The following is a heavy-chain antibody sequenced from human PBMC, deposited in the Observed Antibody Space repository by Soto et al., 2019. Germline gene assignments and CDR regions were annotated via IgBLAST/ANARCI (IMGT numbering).Heavy chain of an antibody. Sequence: KPSETLSLTCTVSGGSISSSSYYWGWIRQPPGKGLEWIGSIYYSGSTYYNPSLKSRVTISVDTSKNQFSLKLSSVTAADTAVYYCARYIRYSSGWTPRYGMDVWGQGTTVTV. J-gene: IGHJ6*02. V-gene: IGHV4-39*01. D-gene: IGHD6-19*01. CDR2: IYYSGST. CDR3: ARYIRYSSGWTPRYGMDV. CDR1: GGSISSSSYY.